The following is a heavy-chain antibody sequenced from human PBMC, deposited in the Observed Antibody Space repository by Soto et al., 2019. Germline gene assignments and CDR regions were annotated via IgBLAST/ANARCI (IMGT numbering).Heavy chain of an antibody. CDR1: GFTFSSYA. Sequence: EVQLLESGVGLVQPGGSLRLSCAASGFTFSSYAMSWVRQAPGKGLEWVSAISAGGGNTYYRDSVKGRFTISRDNSKNTLYLQMNSLRAEDTAVYFCAQTTPSIHWFDPWGQGTLVTVSS. V-gene: IGHV3-23*01. D-gene: IGHD1-1*01. J-gene: IGHJ5*02. CDR3: AQTTPSIHWFDP. CDR2: ISAGGGNT.